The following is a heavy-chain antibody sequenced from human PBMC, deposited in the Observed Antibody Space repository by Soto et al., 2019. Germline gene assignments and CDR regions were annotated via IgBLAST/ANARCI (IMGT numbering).Heavy chain of an antibody. V-gene: IGHV3-7*03. CDR2: IKQDGSEK. Sequence: PGGSLRLSCAASGFTFSSYWMSWVRQAPGKGLEWVANIKQDGSEKYYVDSVKGRFTISRDNAKNALYLQMNSLRAEDKAVYYCARDKGLGRSWDYFDYWGQGTLGTVSS. J-gene: IGHJ4*02. CDR3: ARDKGLGRSWDYFDY. D-gene: IGHD6-13*01. CDR1: GFTFSSYW.